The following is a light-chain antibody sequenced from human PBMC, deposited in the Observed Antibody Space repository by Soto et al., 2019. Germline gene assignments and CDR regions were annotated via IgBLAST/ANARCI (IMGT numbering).Light chain of an antibody. CDR1: QRVHKL. Sequence: EIVLTQSPATLSLSPGERATLSCRASQRVHKLLAWYQQKPGQAPRLLIYDASNRAPGIPARFSGSGSGTDFTLPISSLEPEDFAVYYCHQRSHWPPYTFGQGTKLQIK. CDR3: HQRSHWPPYT. CDR2: DAS. V-gene: IGKV3-11*01. J-gene: IGKJ2*01.